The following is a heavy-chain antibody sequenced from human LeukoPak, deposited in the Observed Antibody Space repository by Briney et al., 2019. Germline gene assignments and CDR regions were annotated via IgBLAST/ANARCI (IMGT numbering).Heavy chain of an antibody. D-gene: IGHD6-19*01. Sequence: RGESLQISCKGSGYTFTSYWISWVRQLPGKGLEWMGRIDPSDSYTGYSPSFQGHVTISADKSISTAYLQWSSLKASDTAMYYCARSGEYYFDSWGQGILVTVSS. CDR1: GYTFTSYW. CDR2: IDPSDSYT. V-gene: IGHV5-10-1*01. J-gene: IGHJ4*02. CDR3: ARSGEYYFDS.